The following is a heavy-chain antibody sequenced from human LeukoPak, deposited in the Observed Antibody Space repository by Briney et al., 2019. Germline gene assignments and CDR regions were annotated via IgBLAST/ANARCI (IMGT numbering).Heavy chain of an antibody. CDR3: AKDRQAGDWPPPLFDY. CDR1: GFIFSNYA. CDR2: IHGGGDVT. J-gene: IGHJ4*02. D-gene: IGHD2-21*02. V-gene: IGHV3-23*01. Sequence: PGGSLRLSCAVSGFIFSNYAMNWVRQAPEKGLEGVSTIHGGGDVTYYADSVKGRFTISRDNSRNTLYLQMNSLRAEDTAVYYCAKDRQAGDWPPPLFDYWGQGTLVTVSS.